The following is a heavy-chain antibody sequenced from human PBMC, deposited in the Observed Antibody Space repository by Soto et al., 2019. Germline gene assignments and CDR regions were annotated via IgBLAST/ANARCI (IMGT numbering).Heavy chain of an antibody. V-gene: IGHV3-72*01. CDR1: GFIFSDHY. D-gene: IGHD3-10*02. Sequence: EVQLVESGGGLVQPGGSLRLSCAASGFIFSDHYMDWVRQAPGKGLAWVFRIRNKANSYSTEYAASVKGRFTVSRDDSTNLLYLQMNSLTTEDTAVYYCTRVATAAVPTKFVAHWGQGTLVTFSS. J-gene: IGHJ4*02. CDR2: IRNKANSYST. CDR3: TRVATAAVPTKFVAH.